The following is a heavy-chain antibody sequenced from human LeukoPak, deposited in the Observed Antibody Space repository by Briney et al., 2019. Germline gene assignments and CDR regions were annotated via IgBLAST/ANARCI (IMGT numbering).Heavy chain of an antibody. D-gene: IGHD6-6*01. CDR1: GYTFTSYY. V-gene: IGHV1-46*01. J-gene: IGHJ4*02. CDR2: INTSGGST. Sequence: ASVKVSCKASGYTFTSYYMHWVRQAPGQGLEWMGIINTSGGSTSYAQKFQGRVTTTRDTSTSTVYMELSSLRSEDTAVYYCARYSSSSLFDYWGQGTLVTVSS. CDR3: ARYSSSSLFDY.